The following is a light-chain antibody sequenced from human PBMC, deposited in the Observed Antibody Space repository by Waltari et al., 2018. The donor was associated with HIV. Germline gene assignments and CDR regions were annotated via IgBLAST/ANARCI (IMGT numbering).Light chain of an antibody. Sequence: EIVLTQSPGTLSLSPGERATLSCRTSESVSRSYLAWYQHKPGQAPRLLIYGAITRATDIPERFSGSGFGTDFTLTITRLEPEDFAVYYCQLYGTSPMYTFGQGTNLEIK. CDR1: ESVSRSY. J-gene: IGKJ2*01. V-gene: IGKV3-20*01. CDR3: QLYGTSPMYT. CDR2: GAI.